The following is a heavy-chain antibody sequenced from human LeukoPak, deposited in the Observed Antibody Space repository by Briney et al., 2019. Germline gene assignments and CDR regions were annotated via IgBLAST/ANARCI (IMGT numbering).Heavy chain of an antibody. CDR1: GCSISSSNY. V-gene: IGHV4-28*05. CDR2: IYYSGSI. D-gene: IGHD4-17*01. CDR3: ARKATTGPTKAAFDI. J-gene: IGHJ3*02. Sequence: SDTLSLTCAVSGCSISSSNYWAWIRQPPGKGLEWIGHIYYSGSIYYNPSLKSRVTMSVDTSKNQFSLKLSSVTAVDTAVYYCARKATTGPTKAAFDIWGQGTMVTVSS.